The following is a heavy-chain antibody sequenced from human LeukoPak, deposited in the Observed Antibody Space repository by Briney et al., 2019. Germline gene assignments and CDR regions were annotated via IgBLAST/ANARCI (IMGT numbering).Heavy chain of an antibody. CDR2: ISYDARNK. J-gene: IGHJ4*02. V-gene: IGHV3-30*04. CDR1: GSTFSKYS. Sequence: GRSLRLSCAASGSTFSKYSVHWVRQTPGKGLEWVAVISYDARNKYYAESVKGRSTLSRDNSKNTLSLQMNSLTTDDTAMYYCLSLGDDPPARGQGTLVTVSS. CDR3: LSLGDDPPA. D-gene: IGHD3-16*01.